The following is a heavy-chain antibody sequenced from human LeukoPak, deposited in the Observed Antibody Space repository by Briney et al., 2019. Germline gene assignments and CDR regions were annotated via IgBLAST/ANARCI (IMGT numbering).Heavy chain of an antibody. V-gene: IGHV4-59*01. J-gene: IGHJ4*02. CDR2: VYHSGGT. D-gene: IGHD1-1*01. CDR3: ARTDDRGYFDY. CDR1: VRSMKIYH. Sequence: SETLSLTCSLCVRSMKIYHWSWMRQPPGKGLECIGYVYHSGGTNYNPSLKSRLTISVDMSKNQFSLKLTSVTAADTAVYYCARTDDRGYFDYWGRGTLVTVSS.